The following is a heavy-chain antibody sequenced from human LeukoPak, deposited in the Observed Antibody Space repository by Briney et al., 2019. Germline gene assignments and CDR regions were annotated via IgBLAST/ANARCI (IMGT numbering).Heavy chain of an antibody. CDR3: ARGGDIVVVPAAMGGDY. J-gene: IGHJ4*02. CDR2: ISTSGSSI. V-gene: IGHV3-11*04. Sequence: GGSLRLSCAASGFTFSDYYMNWIRQAPGKGLEWVSYISTSGSSIYYADSVKGRFTISRDNAKNSLYLQMNSLRAEDTAVYYCARGGDIVVVPAAMGGDYWGQGTLVTVSS. D-gene: IGHD2-2*01. CDR1: GFTFSDYY.